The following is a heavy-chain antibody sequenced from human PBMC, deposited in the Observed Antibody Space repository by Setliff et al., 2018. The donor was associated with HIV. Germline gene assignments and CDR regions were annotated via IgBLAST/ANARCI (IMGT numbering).Heavy chain of an antibody. CDR2: MYSSGIS. CDR3: ARRSPRENYFDY. J-gene: IGHJ4*02. V-gene: IGHV4-59*11. CDR1: GGSISGHY. Sequence: SETLSLTCHVSGGSISGHYWSWIRQSPEKGLEWLGYMYSSGISNYSPSLKSRLSISVDTSKNQFSLKLTSMTAADTAIYYCARRSPRENYFDYWGQGTLVTVS.